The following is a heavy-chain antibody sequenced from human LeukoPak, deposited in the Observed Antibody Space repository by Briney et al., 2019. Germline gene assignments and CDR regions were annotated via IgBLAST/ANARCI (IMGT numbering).Heavy chain of an antibody. J-gene: IGHJ5*02. CDR3: ARAGRVVGSGRLPNWFDP. CDR1: GYTFTSYG. D-gene: IGHD3-10*01. V-gene: IGHV1-18*04. Sequence: ASVKVSCKASGYTFTSYGISWVRQASGQGLEWMGWISAYNGNTNYAQKLQGRVTMTTDTSTSTAYMGLRSLRSDDTAVYYCARAGRVVGSGRLPNWFDPWGQGTLVTVSS. CDR2: ISAYNGNT.